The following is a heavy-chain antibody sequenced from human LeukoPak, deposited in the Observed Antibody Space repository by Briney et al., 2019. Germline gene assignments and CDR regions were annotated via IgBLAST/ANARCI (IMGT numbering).Heavy chain of an antibody. CDR2: IYYSGST. D-gene: IGHD2-15*01. CDR1: GGSISSYY. CDR3: ARVGDIGYCSGGSCYYFDY. Sequence: MPSETLSLTCTVSGGSISSYYWNWIRQPPGKGLEWIGYIYYSGSTNYNPSLKSRVTISVDTSKNQFSLKLSSVTAADTAVYYCARVGDIGYCSGGSCYYFDYWGQGTLVTVSS. J-gene: IGHJ4*02. V-gene: IGHV4-59*01.